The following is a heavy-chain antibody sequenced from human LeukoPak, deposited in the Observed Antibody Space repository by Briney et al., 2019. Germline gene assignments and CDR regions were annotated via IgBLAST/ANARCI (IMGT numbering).Heavy chain of an antibody. CDR1: GITFSSLW. Sequence: GGSLRLSCAASGITFSSLWMSWFRQAPGKGLEWVADIKQDESEEHYVASVKGRFTISRDNAKNSLYLQMNSLRAEDTAVYYCARDLNSDCSSTSCYNNFDYWGQGTLVTVSS. CDR2: IKQDESEE. V-gene: IGHV3-7*01. CDR3: ARDLNSDCSSTSCYNNFDY. D-gene: IGHD2-2*02. J-gene: IGHJ4*02.